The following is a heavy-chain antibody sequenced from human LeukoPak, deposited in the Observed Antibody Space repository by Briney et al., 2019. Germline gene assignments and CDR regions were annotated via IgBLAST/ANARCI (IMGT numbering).Heavy chain of an antibody. V-gene: IGHV3-30*02. CDR1: GFTFSSYG. Sequence: GGSLRLSCAASGFTFSSYGMHWVRQAPGKGLEWVAFIRHDGSYKYYADSVKGRFTIPRDDSKNTLYLQMNSLRAEDTAMYYCAKVSITALDYWGQGTLVTVSS. D-gene: IGHD1-20*01. CDR3: AKVSITALDY. J-gene: IGHJ4*02. CDR2: IRHDGSYK.